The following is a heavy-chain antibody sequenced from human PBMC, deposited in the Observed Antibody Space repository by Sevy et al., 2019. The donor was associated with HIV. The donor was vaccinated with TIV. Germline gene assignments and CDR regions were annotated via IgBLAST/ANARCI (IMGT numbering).Heavy chain of an antibody. CDR1: GFTFSDSS. D-gene: IGHD3-3*01. J-gene: IGHJ4*02. V-gene: IGHV3-73*01. Sequence: GGSLRLSCAASGFTFSDSSIHWVRQASGKGLEWVGRIRAKADTDATPYAASVKGRFTISIDDLKNTAFLHMTGLKSEDTAVYDCTSSWTWSRSFFPDFDYWGQGTLVTVSS. CDR2: IRAKADTDAT. CDR3: TSSWTWSRSFFPDFDY.